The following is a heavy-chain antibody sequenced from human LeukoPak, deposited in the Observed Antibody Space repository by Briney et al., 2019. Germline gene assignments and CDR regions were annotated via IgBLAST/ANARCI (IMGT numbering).Heavy chain of an antibody. CDR1: GGTFSSYA. D-gene: IGHD1-26*01. CDR3: ASDDAKVGALDY. Sequence: APVKVSCKASGGTFSSYAISWVRQAPGQGLEWMGGIIPIFGTANYAQEFQGRVTITADESTSTAYMELSSLRSEDTAVYYCASDDAKVGALDYWGQGTLVTVSS. CDR2: IIPIFGTA. J-gene: IGHJ4*02. V-gene: IGHV1-69*13.